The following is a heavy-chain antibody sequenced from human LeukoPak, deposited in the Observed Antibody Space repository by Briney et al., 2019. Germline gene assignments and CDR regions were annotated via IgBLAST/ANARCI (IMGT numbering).Heavy chain of an antibody. CDR2: ISSYGSTI. D-gene: IGHD5-18*01. V-gene: IGHV3-48*04. Sequence: GGSLRLSCAASGFNFPTYAMQWVRQAPGKGLECISSISSYGSTIHYADSVKGRFTISRDNSNNSLYLQMNSLRAEDTAVYYCARHAPGYSQYTPRSHFDYWGQGTLVTVSS. CDR1: GFNFPTYA. CDR3: ARHAPGYSQYTPRSHFDY. J-gene: IGHJ4*02.